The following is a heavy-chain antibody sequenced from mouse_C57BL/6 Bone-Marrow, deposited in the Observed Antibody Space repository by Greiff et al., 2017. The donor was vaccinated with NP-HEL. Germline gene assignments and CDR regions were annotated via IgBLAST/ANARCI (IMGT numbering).Heavy chain of an antibody. D-gene: IGHD1-1*01. CDR1: GFTFSDYG. J-gene: IGHJ4*01. CDR3: ARQGYGSSLYAMDY. Sequence: EVKLMESGGGLVKPGGSLKLSCAASGFTFSDYGMHWVRQAPEKGLEWVAYISSGSSTIYYADTVKGRFTISRDNAKNTLFLQMTSLRSEDTAMYYCARQGYGSSLYAMDYWGQGTSVTVSS. V-gene: IGHV5-17*01. CDR2: ISSGSSTI.